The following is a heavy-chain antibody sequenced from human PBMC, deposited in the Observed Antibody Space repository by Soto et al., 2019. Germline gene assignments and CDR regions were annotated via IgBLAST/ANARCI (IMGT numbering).Heavy chain of an antibody. V-gene: IGHV1-69*06. J-gene: IGHJ3*02. CDR1: GGTFSSYA. D-gene: IGHD2-15*01. Sequence: QVQLVQSGAEVKKPGSSVKVSCKASGGTFSSYAISWVRQAPGQGLEWMGGIIPIFGTTNYAQKIQGRVTITADKSTSTAYMELSSLRSEDTPVYYCARFRWELRDHAFDIWGQGTMVTVSS. CDR2: IIPIFGTT. CDR3: ARFRWELRDHAFDI.